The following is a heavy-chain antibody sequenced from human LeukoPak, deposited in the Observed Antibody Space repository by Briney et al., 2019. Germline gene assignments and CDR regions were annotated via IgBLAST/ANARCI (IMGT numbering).Heavy chain of an antibody. CDR3: ARAPYDILTGYSLNWFDP. V-gene: IGHV1-3*01. Sequence: ASVKVSCKASGYTFTGYYMHWVRQAPGQRLEWMGWINGDNGNTKYSRKFQGRVTITRDTSAYAAYMELRSLSSADTAVYFCARAPYDILTGYSLNWFDPWGQGTLVTVSS. J-gene: IGHJ5*02. CDR1: GYTFTGYY. CDR2: INGDNGNT. D-gene: IGHD3-9*01.